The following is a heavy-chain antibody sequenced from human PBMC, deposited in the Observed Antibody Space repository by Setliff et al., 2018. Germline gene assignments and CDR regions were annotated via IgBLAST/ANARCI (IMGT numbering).Heavy chain of an antibody. CDR1: GLSVSRSY. CDR3: ARGVVVVVAATSNYFDP. Sequence: PGGSLRLSCAASGLSVSRSYMAWVRQVPGKGLQWVSLIYSSFYGGITFYSDSVKGRFTISRDNSNNTVHLQMDSLRAEDTAEYYCARGVVVVVAATSNYFDPWGQGTLVTVSS. J-gene: IGHJ5*02. CDR2: IYSSFYGGIT. D-gene: IGHD2-15*01. V-gene: IGHV3-53*05.